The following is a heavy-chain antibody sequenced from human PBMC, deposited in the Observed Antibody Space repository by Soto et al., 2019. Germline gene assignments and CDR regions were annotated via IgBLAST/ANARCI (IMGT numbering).Heavy chain of an antibody. CDR3: AKDSWYFDL. J-gene: IGHJ4*02. CDR2: IDTSGSST. D-gene: IGHD6-13*01. V-gene: IGHV3-74*01. CDR1: GFIFTNFR. Sequence: GGSLRLSCEASGFIFTNFRMHWVRQVPGKGLVWVSRIDTSGSSTSYADSVKGRFTISRDNAKNTVSLQMNSLRAEDTGVYYCAKDSWYFDLWSQGSLVTVSS.